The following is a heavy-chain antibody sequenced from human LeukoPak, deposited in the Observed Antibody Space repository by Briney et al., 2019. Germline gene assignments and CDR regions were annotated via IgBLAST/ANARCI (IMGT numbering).Heavy chain of an antibody. CDR3: ARDFTGHSSSPGY. V-gene: IGHV1-2*06. Sequence: ASVKVSCKASGYTFTGYYMHWVRQAPGQGLEWMGRINPNSGGTNYAQKFQGRVTMTRDTSISTAYMELSRLRSDDTAVYYCARDFTGHSSSPGYWGQGTLVTVSS. CDR1: GYTFTGYY. J-gene: IGHJ4*02. D-gene: IGHD6-13*01. CDR2: INPNSGGT.